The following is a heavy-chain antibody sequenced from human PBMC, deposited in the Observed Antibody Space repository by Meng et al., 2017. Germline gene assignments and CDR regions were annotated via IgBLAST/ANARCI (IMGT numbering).Heavy chain of an antibody. V-gene: IGHV3-30*04. CDR3: ARDLGKRITMVRGGYYYYGMDV. J-gene: IGHJ6*02. CDR1: GYTFTGYY. CDR2: ISYDGSNK. D-gene: IGHD3-10*01. Sequence: SCKASGYTFTGYYMHWVRQAPGKGLEWVAVISYDGSNKYYADSVKGRFTISRDNSKNTLYLQMNSLRAEDTAVYYCARDLGKRITMVRGGYYYYGMDVWGQGTTVTVSS.